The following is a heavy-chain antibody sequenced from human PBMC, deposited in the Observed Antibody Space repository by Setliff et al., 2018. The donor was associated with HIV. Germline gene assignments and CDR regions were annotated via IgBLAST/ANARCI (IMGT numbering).Heavy chain of an antibody. CDR2: INAGNGNT. J-gene: IGHJ4*02. D-gene: IGHD5-12*01. CDR3: ARAQDRSGYGPIIYYFDY. Sequence: GASVKVSCKASGYTFISYAMHWVRQAPGQRLEWMGWINAGNGNTKYSQKFQGRVTMTEDTSTYTAYMELSSLRSEDTAVYYCARAQDRSGYGPIIYYFDYWGQGTLVTVSS. V-gene: IGHV1-3*01. CDR1: GYTFISYA.